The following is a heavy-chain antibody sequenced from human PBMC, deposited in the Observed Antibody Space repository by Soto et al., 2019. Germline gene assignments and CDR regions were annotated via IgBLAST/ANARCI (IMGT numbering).Heavy chain of an antibody. J-gene: IGHJ6*02. CDR3: GTVEVLNGVGV. V-gene: IGHV3-7*01. Sequence: XGSLRLSCVASGFTFTNYGMSWVRQAPGKGLEWVAKINGAGSEKKYVDSVKGRFTISRDNAHNSVSLQMNSLRAEDTALYSCGTVEVLNGVGVWGPGTTVTVSS. CDR1: GFTFTNYG. D-gene: IGHD3-3*01. CDR2: INGAGSEK.